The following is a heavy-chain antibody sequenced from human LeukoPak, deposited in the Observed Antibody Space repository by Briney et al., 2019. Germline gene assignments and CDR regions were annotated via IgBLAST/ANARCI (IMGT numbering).Heavy chain of an antibody. D-gene: IGHD3-3*01. J-gene: IGHJ3*02. CDR3: ARVDLHYDFLDI. Sequence: SETLSLTCTVSGGSISSYYWSWIRQPPGKGLEWIGYICYSGSTNYNPSFKSRVTISVDTSKNQFSLKLSSVTAADTAVYYCARVDLHYDFLDIWGQGTMVTVSS. V-gene: IGHV4-59*01. CDR1: GGSISSYY. CDR2: ICYSGST.